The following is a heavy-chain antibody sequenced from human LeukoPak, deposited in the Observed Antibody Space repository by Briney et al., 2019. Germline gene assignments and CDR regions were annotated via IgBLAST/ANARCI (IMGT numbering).Heavy chain of an antibody. J-gene: IGHJ4*02. CDR1: GYTLTELS. Sequence: ASVKVSCKVSGYTLTELSMQWVRQAPGKGLEWMGGFDPEDGETIYAQKFQGRVTMTEDTSTDTAYMELSSLRSEDTAVYYCATITGTYCSSTSCSYYFDYWGQGTLVTVSS. CDR2: FDPEDGET. D-gene: IGHD2-2*01. V-gene: IGHV1-24*01. CDR3: ATITGTYCSSTSCSYYFDY.